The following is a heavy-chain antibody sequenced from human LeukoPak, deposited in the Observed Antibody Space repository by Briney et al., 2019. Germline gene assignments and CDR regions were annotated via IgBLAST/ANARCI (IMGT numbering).Heavy chain of an antibody. CDR3: ASFCSSTSCYGPDY. V-gene: IGHV1-2*02. Sequence: ASVKVSCKASGYTFTGYYMHWLRQAPGQGLEWMGWINPNSGGTNYAQKFQGRVTMTRDTSISTAYMELSRLRSDDTAVYYCASFCSSTSCYGPDYWGQGTLVTVSS. CDR1: GYTFTGYY. D-gene: IGHD2-2*01. CDR2: INPNSGGT. J-gene: IGHJ4*02.